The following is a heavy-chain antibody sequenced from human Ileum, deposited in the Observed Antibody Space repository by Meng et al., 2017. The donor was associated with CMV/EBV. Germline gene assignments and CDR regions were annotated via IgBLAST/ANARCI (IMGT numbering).Heavy chain of an antibody. V-gene: IGHV3-23*01. CDR2: ISGSGGST. CDR3: ASLPRNYCSSDTCPNGCDT. Sequence: EVQLLESGGGSVQPGGSLKHSXEASGFTFSSSYGMSWIRQAPGKGLEWVSAISGSGGSTYYADSVKGRFTISRDNSKSILYLQMNGLRADDTAVYYCASLPRNYCSSDTCPNGCDTWCEGTLVTVSS. D-gene: IGHD2-2*01. J-gene: IGHJ5*02. CDR1: GFTFSSSYG.